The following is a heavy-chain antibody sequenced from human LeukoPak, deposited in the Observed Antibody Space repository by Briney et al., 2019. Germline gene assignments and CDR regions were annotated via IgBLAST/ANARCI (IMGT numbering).Heavy chain of an antibody. Sequence: GGSLRLSCAASGFTFSDYYMSWIRQAPGKGLEWVSYISSSGSTIYYADSVKGRFTISRDNAKNSLYLQMNSLRAEDTAVYYCAREAAAGTGDWFDPWGQGTLVTVSS. CDR1: GFTFSDYY. V-gene: IGHV3-11*01. CDR3: AREAAAGTGDWFDP. CDR2: ISSSGSTI. J-gene: IGHJ5*02. D-gene: IGHD6-13*01.